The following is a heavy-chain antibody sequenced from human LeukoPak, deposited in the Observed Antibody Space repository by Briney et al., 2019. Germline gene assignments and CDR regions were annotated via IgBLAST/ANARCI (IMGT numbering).Heavy chain of an antibody. V-gene: IGHV1-69*04. Sequence: ASVKVSCKASGGTFSSYAISWVRQAPGQGLEWMGRIIPILGIANYAQKFQGRVTITADKSTSTAYMELSSLRSEDTAVYYCARDIGQIYSSSLGYWGQGTLVTVSS. J-gene: IGHJ4*02. D-gene: IGHD6-13*01. CDR3: ARDIGQIYSSSLGY. CDR2: IIPILGIA. CDR1: GGTFSSYA.